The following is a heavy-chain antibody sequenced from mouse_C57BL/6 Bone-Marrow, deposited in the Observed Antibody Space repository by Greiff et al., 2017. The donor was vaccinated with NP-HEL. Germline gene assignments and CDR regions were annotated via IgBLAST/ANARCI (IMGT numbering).Heavy chain of an antibody. CDR3: ARPPTAQATTWCAC. Sequence: VHLVESGAELMKPGASVKLSCKATGYTFTGYWIEWVKQRPGHGLEWIGEILPGSGSTNYNEKFKGKATFTADTSSNTTYMQLSSLRTEDSAIYYWARPPTAQATTWCACWGKGTLVTVSA. D-gene: IGHD3-2*02. V-gene: IGHV1-9*01. J-gene: IGHJ3*01. CDR1: GYTFTGYW. CDR2: ILPGSGST.